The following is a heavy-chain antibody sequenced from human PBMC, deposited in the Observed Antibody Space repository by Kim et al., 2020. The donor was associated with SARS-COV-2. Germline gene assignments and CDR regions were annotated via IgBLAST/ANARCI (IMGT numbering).Heavy chain of an antibody. D-gene: IGHD6-19*01. CDR2: IYYSGST. CDR3: ARQEAPTRAEAGIPDY. J-gene: IGHJ4*02. Sequence: SETLSLTCTVSGGSISSSSYYWGWIRQPPGKGLEWIGSIYYSGSTYYNPSLKSRVSISGDTSKNQFSLKLSPVTAADTAVYYCARQEAPTRAEAGIPDYWGQGTLVTVSS. V-gene: IGHV4-39*01. CDR1: GGSISSSSYY.